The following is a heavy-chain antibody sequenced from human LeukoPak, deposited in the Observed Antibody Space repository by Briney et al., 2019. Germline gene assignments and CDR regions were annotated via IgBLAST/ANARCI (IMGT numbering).Heavy chain of an antibody. Sequence: GESLKISCKGSGYSFTSYWISWVRQMPGKGLEWMGRIDPSDSYTNYSPSFQGHVTISADKSISTAYLQWSSLNASDTAMYYCARHGGKFGGPYPDPGVRRDFDPWGQGTLVPVSS. CDR2: IDPSDSYT. V-gene: IGHV5-10-1*01. J-gene: IGHJ5*02. CDR3: ARHGGKFGGPYPDPGVRRDFDP. CDR1: GYSFTSYW. D-gene: IGHD3-10*01.